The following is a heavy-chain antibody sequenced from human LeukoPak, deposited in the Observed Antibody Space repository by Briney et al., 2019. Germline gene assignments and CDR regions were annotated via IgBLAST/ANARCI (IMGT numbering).Heavy chain of an antibody. Sequence: SETLSLTCTVSGYSISSGYYWGWIRQPPGKGLEWIGSIYHSGGTYYNPSLKSRVTISVDTSKNQFSLKLSSVTAADTAVYYCARYSEEPDYWGQGTLVTVSS. CDR2: IYHSGGT. CDR1: GYSISSGYY. V-gene: IGHV4-38-2*02. J-gene: IGHJ4*02. CDR3: ARYSEEPDY. D-gene: IGHD2-21*01.